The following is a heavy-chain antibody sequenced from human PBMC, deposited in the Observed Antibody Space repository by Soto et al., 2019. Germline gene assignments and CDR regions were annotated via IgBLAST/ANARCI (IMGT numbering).Heavy chain of an antibody. J-gene: IGHJ6*02. CDR1: GGTFSSYT. CDR3: ARVAAAAGDYGMDV. Sequence: QVQLVQSGAEVKKPGSSVKVSCKASGGTFSSYTISWVRQAPGQGLEWMGRIIPILGIANYAQKFQGRVTITADKXPSTAYMELSSLRSEDTAVYYCARVAAAAGDYGMDVWGQGTTVTVSS. V-gene: IGHV1-69*02. D-gene: IGHD6-13*01. CDR2: IIPILGIA.